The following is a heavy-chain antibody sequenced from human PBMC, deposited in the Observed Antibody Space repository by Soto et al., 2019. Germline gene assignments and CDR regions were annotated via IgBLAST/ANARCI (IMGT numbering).Heavy chain of an antibody. D-gene: IGHD3-3*01. Sequence: QVQLQESGPGLVKPSQTLSLTCTVSGGSISSGDYYWSWIRQPPGKGLEWIGYIYYCGSTYYNPSPRSRVTIPVDTSKNQFSRKLSSVTAADTAVYYCARGLRFLEWLSPQCWFDPWGQGTLVTVSS. CDR2: IYYCGST. CDR3: ARGLRFLEWLSPQCWFDP. J-gene: IGHJ5*02. V-gene: IGHV4-30-4*01. CDR1: GGSISSGDYY.